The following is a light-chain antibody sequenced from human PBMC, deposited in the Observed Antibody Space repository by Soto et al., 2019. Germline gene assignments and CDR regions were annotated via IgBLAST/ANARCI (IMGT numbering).Light chain of an antibody. CDR2: DVS. V-gene: IGLV2-14*01. CDR1: SSDVGGFNY. Sequence: QSVLTQPASVSGSPGQSITISCTGTSSDVGGFNYVSWYQQHPGKAPKLMIYDVSNRPSGVSNRFSGSKSGNTAPLTISGLQAEDEADYYCSSYTGISTYVFGTGTKVTVL. CDR3: SSYTGISTYV. J-gene: IGLJ1*01.